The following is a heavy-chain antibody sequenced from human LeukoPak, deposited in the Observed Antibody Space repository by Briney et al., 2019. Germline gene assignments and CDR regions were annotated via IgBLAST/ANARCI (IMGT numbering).Heavy chain of an antibody. V-gene: IGHV3-33*01. CDR1: GXTXXXYG. D-gene: IGHD3-22*01. J-gene: IGHJ4*02. CDR2: IWYDGSNK. CDR3: ARDRHYYDSSGTPFDY. Sequence: GXTXXXYGMXWXRQAPGKGLEWVAVIWYDGSNKYYADSVKGRFTISRDNSKNTLYLQMNSLRAEDTAVYYCARDRHYYDSSGTPFDYWGQGTLVTVSS.